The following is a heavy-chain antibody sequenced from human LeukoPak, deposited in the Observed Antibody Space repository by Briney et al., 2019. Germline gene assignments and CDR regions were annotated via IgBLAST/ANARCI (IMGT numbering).Heavy chain of an antibody. CDR3: ARDVGDYPFDY. Sequence: GASVKVSCKAFGYTLSSYGISWLRQAPGQGLEWIGWISGYNYKTKYAQTFQGRVAMTIDTSTKTVSMELRILRSDDTAVYYCARDVGDYPFDYWGQGTLVTVSS. CDR2: ISGYNYKT. CDR1: GYTLSSYG. J-gene: IGHJ4*02. V-gene: IGHV1-18*04. D-gene: IGHD4-17*01.